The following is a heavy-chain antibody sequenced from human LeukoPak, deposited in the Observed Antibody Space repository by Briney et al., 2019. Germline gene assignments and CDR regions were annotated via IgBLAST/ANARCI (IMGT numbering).Heavy chain of an antibody. J-gene: IGHJ4*02. CDR3: AKEWDLLDY. Sequence: GGSLRLSCAASGFTFSSYWMSWVRQAPGKGLEWVAVISYDGSNKFYADSVKGRFTISRDNSKNTLYLQMNSLRAEDTAVYYCAKEWDLLDYWGQGTLVTVSS. CDR2: ISYDGSNK. CDR1: GFTFSSYW. V-gene: IGHV3-30*18. D-gene: IGHD1-26*01.